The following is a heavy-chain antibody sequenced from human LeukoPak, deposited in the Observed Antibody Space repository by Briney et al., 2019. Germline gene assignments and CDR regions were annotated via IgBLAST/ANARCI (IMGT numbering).Heavy chain of an antibody. D-gene: IGHD6-6*01. V-gene: IGHV1-24*01. CDR1: GYTLTELS. J-gene: IGHJ4*02. Sequence: GASVKVSCKVSGYTLTELSMHWVRQAPGKGLEWMGGFDPEDGETIYAQKFQGRVTMTEDTSTDTAYMELSSLRSEDTAVYYCATAIRIAARPSFDYWGQGTLVTVSS. CDR3: ATAIRIAARPSFDY. CDR2: FDPEDGET.